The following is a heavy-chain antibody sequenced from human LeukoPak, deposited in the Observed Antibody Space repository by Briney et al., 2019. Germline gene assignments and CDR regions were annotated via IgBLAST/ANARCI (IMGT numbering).Heavy chain of an antibody. CDR2: MNPNSGNT. Sequence: ASVKVSCKASGYTFTSYDINWVRQATGQGLEWMGWMNPNSGNTGYAQKFQGRVTMTRNTSISTAYMELSSLRSEDTAVYYCAVDIAAAGTYFQHWGQGTLVTVSS. CDR1: GYTFTSYD. D-gene: IGHD6-13*01. CDR3: AVDIAAAGTYFQH. J-gene: IGHJ1*01. V-gene: IGHV1-8*01.